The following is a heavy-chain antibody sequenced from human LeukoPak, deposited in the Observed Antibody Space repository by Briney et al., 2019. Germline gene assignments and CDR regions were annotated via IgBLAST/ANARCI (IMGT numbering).Heavy chain of an antibody. Sequence: PGGSLRLSCAASGFTFSSYGMHWVRQAPGKGLEWVAVISYDGSNKYHADSVKGRFTISRDNSKNTLYLQMNSLRAEDTAVYYCAKEDPGSGYYPDAFDIWGQGTMVTVSS. V-gene: IGHV3-30*18. CDR3: AKEDPGSGYYPDAFDI. CDR2: ISYDGSNK. J-gene: IGHJ3*02. CDR1: GFTFSSYG. D-gene: IGHD3-22*01.